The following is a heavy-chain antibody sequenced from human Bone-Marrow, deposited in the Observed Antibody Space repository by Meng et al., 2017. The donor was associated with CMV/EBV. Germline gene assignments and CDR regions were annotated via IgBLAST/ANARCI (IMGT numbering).Heavy chain of an antibody. V-gene: IGHV4-34*01. CDR2: INHGGST. Sequence: SETLSLTCAVYRGPFNGFSWSWIRQSPGKGLEWIGDINHGGSTNFNPSLQSRATISIDTSKKQFSLNLRSVTAADTAVYFCARARMLAPFDIWGQGTEVTVSS. CDR3: ARARMLAPFDI. D-gene: IGHD2/OR15-2a*01. CDR1: RGPFNGFS. J-gene: IGHJ3*02.